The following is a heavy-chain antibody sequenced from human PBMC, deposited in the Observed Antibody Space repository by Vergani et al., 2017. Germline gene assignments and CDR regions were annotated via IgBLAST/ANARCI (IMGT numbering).Heavy chain of an antibody. J-gene: IGHJ4*02. D-gene: IGHD1-26*01. Sequence: QLQLQESGPGLVKPSETLSLTCTVSGGSISSSSYYWGWIRQPPGKGLEWIGSIYYSGSTYYNPSLKSRVTISVDTSKNQFSLKLSSVTAADTAVYYCAVGSVSLPFDYWGQGTLVTVSS. CDR1: GGSISSSSYY. V-gene: IGHV4-39*01. CDR3: AVGSVSLPFDY. CDR2: IYYSGST.